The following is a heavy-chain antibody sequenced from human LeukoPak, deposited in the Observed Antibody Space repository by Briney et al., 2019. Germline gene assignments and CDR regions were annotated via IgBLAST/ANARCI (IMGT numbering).Heavy chain of an antibody. CDR2: IYYRGST. D-gene: IGHD7-27*01. V-gene: IGHV4-39*01. CDR3: ARQPSNWASGPGMDV. Sequence: PSETLSLTCTVSGXSISTSTYYWGWIRQPPGKGLEWIWSIYYRGSTYYNPSLKSRVTISVDTSKNQFSLRLSSVTAADTAMYYRARQPSNWASGPGMDVWGQGTTVTVSS. J-gene: IGHJ6*02. CDR1: GXSISTSTYY.